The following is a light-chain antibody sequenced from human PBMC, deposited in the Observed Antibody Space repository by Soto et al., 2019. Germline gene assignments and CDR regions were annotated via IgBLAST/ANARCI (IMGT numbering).Light chain of an antibody. J-gene: IGLJ1*01. Sequence: QSSLTHAPSISGAPGQRVTISCTGSSSNIGAGYDVHWFQQFPGTAPRLLIHGNNNRPSGVPDRFSGSESGTSASLAIAGLQAGDEAIYYCQSFDSDRSAFVFGTGTKGTGL. CDR2: GNN. V-gene: IGLV1-40*01. CDR1: SSNIGAGYD. CDR3: QSFDSDRSAFV.